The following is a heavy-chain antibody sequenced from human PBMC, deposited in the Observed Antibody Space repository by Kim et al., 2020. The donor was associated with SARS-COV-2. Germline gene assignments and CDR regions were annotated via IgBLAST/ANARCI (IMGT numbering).Heavy chain of an antibody. CDR3: VRGGNFGGTGLGFDY. CDR2: IFHSGTT. Sequence: SETLSLTCAVSGDVISSSNWWTWVRQPPGKGLEWIGEIFHSGTTNYNPSLSSRVSISVDTSKNHFSLNLKSVTAADTAVYYCVRGGNFGGTGLGFDYWG. CDR1: GDVISSSNW. J-gene: IGHJ4*01. V-gene: IGHV4-4*02. D-gene: IGHD2-15*01.